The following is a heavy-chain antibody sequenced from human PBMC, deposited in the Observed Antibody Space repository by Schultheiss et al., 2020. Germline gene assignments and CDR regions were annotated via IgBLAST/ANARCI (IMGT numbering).Heavy chain of an antibody. D-gene: IGHD3-3*01. CDR3: ARAFDTTIFGVVITHLDY. J-gene: IGHJ4*02. Sequence: GGSLRLSCAASGLSFSSYAMNWVRQAPGKGLEWVSSISSSSSYIYYADSVKGRVTISRDNAKNSLYLQMNSLRAKDTAVYYCARAFDTTIFGVVITHLDYWGQGTLVTVSS. V-gene: IGHV3-21*01. CDR1: GLSFSSYA. CDR2: ISSSSSYI.